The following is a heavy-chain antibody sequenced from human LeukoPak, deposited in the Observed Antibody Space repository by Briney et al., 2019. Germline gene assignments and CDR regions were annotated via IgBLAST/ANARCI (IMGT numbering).Heavy chain of an antibody. V-gene: IGHV4-59*01. Sequence: SSETLSLTCTVSSGSISSYYWSWIRQPPGKELEWIGYIYYSGTTNYNPSLKSRVTMSLNASNKQLSLNLNSVTAADTAVYYCARQIVGANDYWGQGTLVTVSS. D-gene: IGHD1-26*01. J-gene: IGHJ4*02. CDR2: IYYSGTT. CDR1: SGSISSYY. CDR3: ARQIVGANDY.